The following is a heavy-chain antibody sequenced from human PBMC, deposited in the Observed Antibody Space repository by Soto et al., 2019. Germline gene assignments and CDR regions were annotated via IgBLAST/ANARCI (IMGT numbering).Heavy chain of an antibody. CDR3: ARDQGVVVTADNWFDP. CDR1: GGSITDYS. V-gene: IGHV4-4*07. CDR2: IFSSGST. J-gene: IGHJ5*02. Sequence: SETLSLTCTVSGGSITDYSWVWIRQPAGKGLEWIGRIFSSGSTNYNPSLKGRITMSLDTSKNQFSLKLNSATATDTAAYFCARDQGVVVTADNWFDPWGQGILVTVSS. D-gene: IGHD2-21*02.